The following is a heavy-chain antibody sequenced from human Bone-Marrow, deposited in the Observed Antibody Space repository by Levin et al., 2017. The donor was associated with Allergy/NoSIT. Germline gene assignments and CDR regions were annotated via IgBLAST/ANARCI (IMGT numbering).Heavy chain of an antibody. V-gene: IGHV3-9*01. D-gene: IGHD5-18*01. J-gene: IGHJ4*02. CDR2: ITLGGQNI. Sequence: GGSLRLSCGTSGFNFDSYAMHWVRQVPGKGLEWVSGITLGGQNIYYADFVKGRFTVSRDNTKKSVYLQMTGLRTDDTALYYCTRFDGFSYGYVHWGQGTLVTVSS. CDR1: GFNFDSYA. CDR3: TRFDGFSYGYVH.